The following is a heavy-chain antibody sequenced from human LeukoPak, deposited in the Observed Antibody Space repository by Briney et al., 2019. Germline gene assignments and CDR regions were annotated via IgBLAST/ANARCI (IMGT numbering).Heavy chain of an antibody. CDR3: AKRCGGDCYYYYMDV. V-gene: IGHV3-23*01. J-gene: IGHJ6*03. D-gene: IGHD2-21*01. Sequence: PGGSLRLSCAASVFTFSSYAMSWVREAPGKGLEWVSAISGSGGSTYYADSVKGRFTISRDNYKHTLYLQMNSLRAEDTAVYYCAKRCGGDCYYYYMDVWGKGTTVTVSS. CDR1: VFTFSSYA. CDR2: ISGSGGST.